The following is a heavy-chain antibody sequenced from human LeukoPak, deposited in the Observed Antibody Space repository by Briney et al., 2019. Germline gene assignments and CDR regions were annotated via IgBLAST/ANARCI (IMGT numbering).Heavy chain of an antibody. Sequence: ASVKVSCKASGYTFTDYFLHWVRQAPGQGLEWMGWINPNSGGTNYAQKFQGRVTMTRDTSISTAYMDLSRLRSDDTAVYFCARGGLPIYYYCMDVWGKGTTVTVSS. V-gene: IGHV1-2*02. CDR3: ARGGLPIYYYCMDV. D-gene: IGHD4-11*01. CDR2: INPNSGGT. J-gene: IGHJ6*03. CDR1: GYTFTDYF.